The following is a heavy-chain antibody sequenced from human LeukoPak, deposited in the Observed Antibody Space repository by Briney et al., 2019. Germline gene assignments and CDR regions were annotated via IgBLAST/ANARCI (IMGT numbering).Heavy chain of an antibody. V-gene: IGHV1-2*02. CDR1: GYTFTGYY. CDR2: INPNSGGT. D-gene: IGHD3-16*02. CDR3: ATGGGDIMITFGGVIVPPFDY. Sequence: ASVRVSCKASGYTFTGYYMHWVRQAPGQGLEWMGWINPNSGGTNYAQKFQGRVTMTEDTSTDTAYMELSSLRSEDTAVYYCATGGGDIMITFGGVIVPPFDYWGQGTLVTVSS. J-gene: IGHJ4*02.